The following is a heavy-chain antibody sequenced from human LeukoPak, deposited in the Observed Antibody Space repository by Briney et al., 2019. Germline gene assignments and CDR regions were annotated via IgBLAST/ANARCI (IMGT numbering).Heavy chain of an antibody. CDR1: GFTFSSYW. CDR2: IDRDGSRI. CDR3: VRGNDYGGPHY. J-gene: IGHJ4*02. V-gene: IGHV3-74*01. D-gene: IGHD4-23*01. Sequence: GGSLRLSCAVSGFTFSSYWMHWVRQAPGKGLVWVSRIDRDGSRINYADSVKGRFTVSRDNGKNTLFLQMNSLRAEDAAVYYCVRGNDYGGPHYWGQGTLVTVSS.